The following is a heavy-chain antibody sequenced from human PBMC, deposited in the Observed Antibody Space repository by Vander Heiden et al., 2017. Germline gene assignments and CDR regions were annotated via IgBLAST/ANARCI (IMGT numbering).Heavy chain of an antibody. CDR2: SSGSGNDS. V-gene: IGHV3-23*04. D-gene: IGHD3-10*01. J-gene: IGHJ5*01. CDR1: GFNFRYYA. Sequence: EVTLVVSGGGLVQPGGSLRYSCEVVGFNFRYYAMTWVRQAAGKGLEWVSTSSGSGNDSDYAGSVKGRFIISRDNSKNTLYLQMNSLRAGDTALYYCAKEGLWYGGNWFDPWGQGTLVTVSS. CDR3: AKEGLWYGGNWFDP.